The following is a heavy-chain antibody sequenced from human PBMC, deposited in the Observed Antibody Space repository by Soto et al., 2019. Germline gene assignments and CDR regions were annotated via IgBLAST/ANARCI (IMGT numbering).Heavy chain of an antibody. D-gene: IGHD5-12*01. V-gene: IGHV4-4*02. Sequence: QVQLQESGPGLVKPSGTLSLTCAVSGGSINSSNWWSWVRQPPGKGLEWLGELYHSGITNPNPSLKSRITISVDKSENQFSLKLSSVTAADTAVYYCARVRYSGYDYNYYGMDVWGQGTTVTVSS. CDR3: ARVRYSGYDYNYYGMDV. CDR1: GGSINSSNW. J-gene: IGHJ6*02. CDR2: LYHSGIT.